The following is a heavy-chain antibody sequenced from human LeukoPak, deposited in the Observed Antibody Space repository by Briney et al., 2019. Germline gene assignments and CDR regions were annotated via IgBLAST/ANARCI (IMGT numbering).Heavy chain of an antibody. Sequence: SETLSLTCHVYNGSFSGYYWSWIRQPAGKGLEWIGHIYTSGTTNYNLSLKSRVTMSIDTSKNQFSLKLSSVTAADTAIYYCARDAKYYYGSRTYFFFEYWGQGTLLSVSS. CDR1: NGSFSGYY. J-gene: IGHJ4*02. D-gene: IGHD3-10*01. CDR3: ARDAKYYYGSRTYFFFEY. CDR2: IYTSGTT. V-gene: IGHV4-4*07.